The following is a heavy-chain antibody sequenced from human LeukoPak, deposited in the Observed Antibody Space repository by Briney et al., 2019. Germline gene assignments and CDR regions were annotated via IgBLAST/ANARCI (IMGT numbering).Heavy chain of an antibody. CDR2: SNAGNGNT. Sequence: ASVKVSCKASGYTFTSYAMHWVRQAPGQRLEWMGWSNAGNGNTKYSQEFQGRVTITRDTSASTAYMELSSLRSEDMAVYYCAREGPYCSGGSCTIDYWGKGTLVTVSS. V-gene: IGHV1-3*02. CDR1: GYTFTSYA. CDR3: AREGPYCSGGSCTIDY. D-gene: IGHD2-15*01. J-gene: IGHJ4*02.